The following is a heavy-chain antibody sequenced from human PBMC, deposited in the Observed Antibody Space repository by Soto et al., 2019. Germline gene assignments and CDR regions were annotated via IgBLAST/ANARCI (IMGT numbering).Heavy chain of an antibody. D-gene: IGHD1-26*01. CDR2: INSDGSST. CDR3: ARDPSNRGVGADDAFDI. Sequence: GGSLRLSCAASGFTFSSYWMHWVRQAPGKGLVWVSRINSDGSSTSYEDSVKGRFTISRDNAKNTLYLQMNSLRAEDTAVYYCARDPSNRGVGADDAFDIGGQGTMVTVSS. J-gene: IGHJ3*02. CDR1: GFTFSSYW. V-gene: IGHV3-74*01.